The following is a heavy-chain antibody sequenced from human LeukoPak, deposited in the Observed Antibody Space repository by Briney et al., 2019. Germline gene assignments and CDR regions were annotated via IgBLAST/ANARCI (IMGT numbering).Heavy chain of an antibody. CDR2: IIPIFGTA. Sequence: AASVKVSCKASGGTFSSYAISWVRQAPGQGLEWMGRIIPIFGTANYAQKFQGRVTITTDESTSTAYMELSSLRSEDTAVYYCARDGGIAAPSGPNFDYWGQGTLVTVPS. CDR1: GGTFSSYA. J-gene: IGHJ4*02. V-gene: IGHV1-69*05. CDR3: ARDGGIAAPSGPNFDY. D-gene: IGHD6-6*01.